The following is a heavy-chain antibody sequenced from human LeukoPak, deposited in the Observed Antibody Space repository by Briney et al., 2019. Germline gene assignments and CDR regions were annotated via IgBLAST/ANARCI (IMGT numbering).Heavy chain of an antibody. D-gene: IGHD3-22*01. CDR3: ARVLVLSSGYYYRRMGYFDY. J-gene: IGHJ4*02. CDR1: GGSISSSSYY. CDR2: IYYSGST. V-gene: IGHV4-39*07. Sequence: SETLSLTCTVSGGSISSSSYYWGWIRQPPGKGLEWIGSIYYSGSTYYNPSLKSRVTISVDTSKNLFSLKLSSVTAADTAVYYCARVLVLSSGYYYRRMGYFDYWGQGTLVTVSS.